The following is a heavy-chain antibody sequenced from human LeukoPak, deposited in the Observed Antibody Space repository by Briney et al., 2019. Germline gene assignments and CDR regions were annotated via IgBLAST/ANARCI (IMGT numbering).Heavy chain of an antibody. J-gene: IGHJ4*02. CDR1: GFTFSSYD. CDR2: IGTAGDT. V-gene: IGHV3-13*01. D-gene: IGHD4-17*01. CDR3: ARDRAGGDHRYFDS. Sequence: PGGSLRLSCAASGFTFSSYDMHWVRQATGKGLEWVSAIGTAGDTYYPGSVKGRFTISRDNSKNTLYLQMNSLGVEDTAVYYCARDRAGGDHRYFDSWGQGTPVTVSS.